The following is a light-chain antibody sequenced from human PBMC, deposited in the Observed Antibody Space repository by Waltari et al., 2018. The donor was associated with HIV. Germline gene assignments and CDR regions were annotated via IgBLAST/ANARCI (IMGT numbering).Light chain of an antibody. V-gene: IGLV1-36*01. Sequence: QSVLTQPPSVSEAPRQRVPMSCSGSSSNIGNNAVNWYQQLPGKAPKLLIYHNDLLSSGVSERFSGSKSGTSAALAISGLQSEDEADYYCAAWDDSLHGVVFGGGTKLTVL. J-gene: IGLJ3*02. CDR1: SSNIGNNA. CDR3: AAWDDSLHGVV. CDR2: HND.